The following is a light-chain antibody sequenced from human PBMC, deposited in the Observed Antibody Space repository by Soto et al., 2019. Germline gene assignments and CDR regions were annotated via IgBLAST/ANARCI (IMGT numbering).Light chain of an antibody. V-gene: IGKV2-28*01. Sequence: DIVMTQYPLSLPVTPGAPASISCRSSQSLLHSNGYNYLDWYLQKPGQSPQLLIYLGSNRASGVPDRFSGSGSGTDFTLKISRVEAEDFGVYYCMQPLQSWTFGQGTKVDIK. CDR2: LGS. CDR3: MQPLQSWT. J-gene: IGKJ1*01. CDR1: QSLLHSNGYNY.